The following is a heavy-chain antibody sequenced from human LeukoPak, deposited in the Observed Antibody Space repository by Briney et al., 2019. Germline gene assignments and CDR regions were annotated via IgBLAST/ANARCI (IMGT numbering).Heavy chain of an antibody. V-gene: IGHV4-39*07. Sequence: SETLSLTCSVSGGSITSASHYWSFIRQPPGTGLEWIGSIYYSGSTWYNPSLQSRVTISVDTSKNEFSLKLRSVTATDTAVYYCSRRDCSHTDCFYWYFDLWGRGALLTVSS. CDR1: GGSITSASHY. D-gene: IGHD2-2*01. CDR2: IYYSGST. J-gene: IGHJ2*01. CDR3: SRRDCSHTDCFYWYFDL.